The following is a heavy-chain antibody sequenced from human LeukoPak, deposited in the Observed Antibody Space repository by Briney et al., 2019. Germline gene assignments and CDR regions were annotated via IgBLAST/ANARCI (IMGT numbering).Heavy chain of an antibody. CDR3: ARNYYDSSGYYPVAY. Sequence: GGSLRLSCAASGFTVSSNYMSWDRQAPGKGLEWVSVIYSGGSTYYADSVKGRFTISRKNSKNTLYLQMNTLRAEDTAVYYCARNYYDSSGYYPVAYWGQGPLVTVSS. CDR2: IYSGGST. CDR1: GFTVSSNY. D-gene: IGHD3-22*01. V-gene: IGHV3-53*01. J-gene: IGHJ4*02.